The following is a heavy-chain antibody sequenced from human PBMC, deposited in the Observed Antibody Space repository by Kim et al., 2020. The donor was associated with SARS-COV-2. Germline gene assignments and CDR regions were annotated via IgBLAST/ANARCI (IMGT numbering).Heavy chain of an antibody. V-gene: IGHV6-1*01. J-gene: IGHJ4*02. CDR3: ARDQIAVAGSFDY. D-gene: IGHD6-19*01. Sequence: VSVKSPMTTNPDTSKHQFSLQLNSVTPEDTAVYYCARDQIAVAGSFDYWGQGTLVTVSS.